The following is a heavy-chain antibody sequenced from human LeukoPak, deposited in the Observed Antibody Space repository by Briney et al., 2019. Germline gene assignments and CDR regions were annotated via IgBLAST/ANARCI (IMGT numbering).Heavy chain of an antibody. D-gene: IGHD3-16*02. V-gene: IGHV6-1*01. Sequence: SQTLSLTCAISGGSVSSNSAAWNWIRQSPSRGLEWLGRTYYRSKWYNDYAVSVKSRITINPDTSKNQFSLQLNSVTPEDTAVYYCARAQDYVWGSYRYNWFDPWGQGTLVTVSS. J-gene: IGHJ5*02. CDR2: TYYRSKWYN. CDR3: ARAQDYVWGSYRYNWFDP. CDR1: GGSVSSNSAA.